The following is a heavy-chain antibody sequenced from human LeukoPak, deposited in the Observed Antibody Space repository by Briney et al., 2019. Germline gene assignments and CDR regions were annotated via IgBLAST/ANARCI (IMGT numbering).Heavy chain of an antibody. J-gene: IGHJ6*02. V-gene: IGHV3-23*01. CDR2: ISDSGGIT. CDR1: GITFSNYA. CDR3: AKGRPLLDV. Sequence: PGGSLRLSCAASGITFSNYAMTWVRQAPGKGLGWVSVISDSGGITSYADSVKGRFTISRDNSKNTLYLQMNSLRAEDTAIYYCAKGRPLLDVWGQGTTVTVS.